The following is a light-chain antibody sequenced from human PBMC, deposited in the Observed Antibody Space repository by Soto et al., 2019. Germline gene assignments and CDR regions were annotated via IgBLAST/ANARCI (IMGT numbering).Light chain of an antibody. CDR2: AAP. CDR3: QQADSFPLS. J-gene: IGKJ4*01. V-gene: IGKV1-12*01. CDR1: QSIYKW. Sequence: DIQMTQSPSSVSASIGDRVTISCRASQSIYKWLVWYQQKPGKAPKLLIYAAPSLQSGAPSRFGGGGYGTDFTRTTSSLQPEDFATYYCQQADSFPLSFGGGTKVEI.